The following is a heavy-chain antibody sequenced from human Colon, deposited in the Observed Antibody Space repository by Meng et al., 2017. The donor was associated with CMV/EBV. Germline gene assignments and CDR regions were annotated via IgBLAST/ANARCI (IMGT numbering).Heavy chain of an antibody. CDR2: INQDGSDT. J-gene: IGHJ4*02. Sequence: GESLKISCAVSGFTYGNYWMTWVRQAPEKGLEWVAIINQDGSDTYYADSVKGRFTISRDNAKNSLYLQMNSLRGEDTAVYYCARHYYHSWNDYCFDIWGQGTLVTVSS. V-gene: IGHV3-7*01. CDR3: ARHYYHSWNDYCFDI. CDR1: GFTYGNYW. D-gene: IGHD1-1*01.